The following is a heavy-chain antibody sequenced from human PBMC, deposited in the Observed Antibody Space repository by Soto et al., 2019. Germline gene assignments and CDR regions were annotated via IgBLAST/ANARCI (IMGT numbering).Heavy chain of an antibody. D-gene: IGHD6-19*01. CDR2: ISSSSSTI. CDR3: ARETWYSSGWEEYYYYMDV. V-gene: IGHV3-48*01. Sequence: GGSLRLSCAASGFTFSSYSMNWVRQAPGKGLEWVSYISSSSSTIYYADSVKGRFTISRDNAKNSLYLQMNSLRAEDTAVYYCARETWYSSGWEEYYYYMDVWGKGTTVTVSS. J-gene: IGHJ6*03. CDR1: GFTFSSYS.